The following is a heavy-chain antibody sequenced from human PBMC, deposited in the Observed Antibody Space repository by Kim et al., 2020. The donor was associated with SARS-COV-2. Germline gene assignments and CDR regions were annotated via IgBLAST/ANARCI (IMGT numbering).Heavy chain of an antibody. V-gene: IGHV4-61*02. Sequence: SETLSLTCTVSGGSISSGSYYWSWIRQPAGKGLEWIGRIYTSGSTNYNPSLKSRVTISVDTSKNQFSLKLSSVTAADTAVYYCAAYSGYDSSDYYYYYYGMDVWGQGTTVTVSS. CDR2: IYTSGST. CDR3: AAYSGYDSSDYYYYYYGMDV. D-gene: IGHD5-12*01. J-gene: IGHJ6*02. CDR1: GGSISSGSYY.